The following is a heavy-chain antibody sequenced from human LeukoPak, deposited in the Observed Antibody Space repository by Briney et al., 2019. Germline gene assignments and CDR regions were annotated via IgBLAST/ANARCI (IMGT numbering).Heavy chain of an antibody. J-gene: IGHJ4*02. CDR3: ARDREDLLTGLDY. Sequence: GGSLRLSCAASGFTFSSYWMSWVRQAPGKGLEWVANIKQDGSEKYYVDSVKGRFTISRDNSKNTLYLQMNSLRPEDTAIYYCARDREDLLTGLDYWGQGTLVTVSS. CDR2: IKQDGSEK. V-gene: IGHV3-7*01. CDR1: GFTFSSYW. D-gene: IGHD3-9*01.